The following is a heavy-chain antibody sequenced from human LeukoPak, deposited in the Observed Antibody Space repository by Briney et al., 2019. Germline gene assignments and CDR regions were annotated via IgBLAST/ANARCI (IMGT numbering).Heavy chain of an antibody. CDR2: IYYGGST. CDR3: ARHYYDSSGFDY. J-gene: IGHJ4*02. V-gene: IGHV4-59*01. Sequence: PSETLSLTCTVSGGSISSYYWSWIRQPPGKGLEWIGYIYYGGSTNYNPSLKSRVTISVDTSKNQFSLKLSSVTAADTAVYYCARHYYDSSGFDYWGQGTLVTVSS. D-gene: IGHD3-22*01. CDR1: GGSISSYY.